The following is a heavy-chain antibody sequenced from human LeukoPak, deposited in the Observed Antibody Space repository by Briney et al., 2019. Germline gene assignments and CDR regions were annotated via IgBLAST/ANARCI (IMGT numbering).Heavy chain of an antibody. D-gene: IGHD5-18*01. CDR2: VRYDGSKK. V-gene: IGHV3-30*02. J-gene: IGHJ6*03. Sequence: VGSLRLSCAASAVTFSTYGMHWVRQAPGQGLEWLALVRYDGSKKYYTNYVKGRFTISRDNSKNTLYLQMNRLRAEDTAVYYCAKDPKRGCSYGYLFYYYYMDVWGKGTTVTISS. CDR1: AVTFSTYG. CDR3: AKDPKRGCSYGYLFYYYYMDV.